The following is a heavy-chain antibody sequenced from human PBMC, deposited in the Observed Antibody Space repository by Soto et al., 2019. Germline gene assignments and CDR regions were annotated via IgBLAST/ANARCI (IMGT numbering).Heavy chain of an antibody. Sequence: SETLSLTCTVSGGSISSGGYYWSWIRQHPGKGLGWIGYICYSGSTYYNPSLKSRVTISVDTSKNQFSLKLSSVTAADTAVYYCARHWGSSWYVPNYWGQGTLVTVSS. V-gene: IGHV4-39*01. CDR2: ICYSGST. CDR1: GGSISSGGYY. CDR3: ARHWGSSWYVPNY. J-gene: IGHJ4*02. D-gene: IGHD6-13*01.